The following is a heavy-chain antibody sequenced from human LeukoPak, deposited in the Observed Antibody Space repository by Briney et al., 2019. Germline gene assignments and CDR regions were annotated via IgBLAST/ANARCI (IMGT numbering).Heavy chain of an antibody. CDR3: ARDPGNYDSSGYQEYYFDY. CDR1: GGSISSYY. CDR2: IYTSGST. Sequence: SETLSLTCTVSGGSISSYYWSWIRQPAGKGLEWIGRIYTSGSTNYNPSLKSRVTMSVDTSKNQFSLKLSSVTAADTAVYYCARDPGNYDSSGYQEYYFDYWGQGTLVTVSS. J-gene: IGHJ4*02. D-gene: IGHD3-22*01. V-gene: IGHV4-4*07.